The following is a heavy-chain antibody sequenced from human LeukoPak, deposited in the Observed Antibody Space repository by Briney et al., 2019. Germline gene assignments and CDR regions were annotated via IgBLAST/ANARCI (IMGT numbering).Heavy chain of an antibody. CDR3: ATRFSGGSY. CDR2: ISGSGGDT. D-gene: IGHD2-15*01. J-gene: IGHJ4*02. Sequence: GGSLRLSCAASGLTFSSLAMSWVRQAPGKGLEWVSAISGSGGDTYYADSVKGRFSISRDNSKNTLYLQMNSLRADDTAVYYCATRFSGGSYWGQGTLVTVSS. V-gene: IGHV3-23*01. CDR1: GLTFSSLA.